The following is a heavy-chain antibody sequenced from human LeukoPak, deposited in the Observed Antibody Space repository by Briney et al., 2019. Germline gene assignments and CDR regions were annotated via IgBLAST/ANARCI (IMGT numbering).Heavy chain of an antibody. D-gene: IGHD3-22*01. J-gene: IGHJ4*02. CDR2: SYSSGST. CDR1: GGSISSYY. Sequence: PSETLSLTCTVPGGSISSYYCSWIRQTAGKGLEWIGRSYSSGSTNYNPSLKSRVSISVDTSKNQFSLRLSSVTAADTAVYYCARGSRYSSGYDYIDHWGQGTLVTVSS. CDR3: ARGSRYSSGYDYIDH. V-gene: IGHV4-4*07.